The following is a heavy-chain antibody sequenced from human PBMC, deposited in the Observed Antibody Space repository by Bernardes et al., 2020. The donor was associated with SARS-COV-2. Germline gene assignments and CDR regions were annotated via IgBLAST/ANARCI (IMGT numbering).Heavy chain of an antibody. CDR2: ISSSSIAT. CDR3: ARESIAARRGFDP. CDR1: GFTFRSSS. V-gene: IGHV3-48*02. D-gene: IGHD6-6*01. Sequence: VGSLRLSCTASGFTFRSSSMNWVRQAPGKGLEWVSYISSSSIATDYADSVKGRFTISRDYAKNSLYLQMNSLRDEDTAVYYCARESIAARRGFDPWGQGTLVTVSS. J-gene: IGHJ5*02.